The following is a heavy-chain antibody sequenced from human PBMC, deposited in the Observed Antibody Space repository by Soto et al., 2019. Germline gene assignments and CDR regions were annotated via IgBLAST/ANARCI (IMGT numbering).Heavy chain of an antibody. J-gene: IGHJ4*02. CDR1: GFTFDVAW. CDR3: VTERNIYYSVDFDS. V-gene: IGHV3-15*01. CDR2: IRSKTDGGTT. Sequence: EVQLVESGGGLVKPGGSLRLSCAASGFTFDVAWMTWVRQAPGKGLEWVGRIRSKTDGGTTDYAAPVKGRITISRDDSKNTLYLQMNNLKTEDTAVYYCVTERNIYYSVDFDSWGQGTLVTVSS. D-gene: IGHD3-22*01.